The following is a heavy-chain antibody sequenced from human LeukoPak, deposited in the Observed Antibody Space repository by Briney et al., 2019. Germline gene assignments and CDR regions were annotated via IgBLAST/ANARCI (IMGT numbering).Heavy chain of an antibody. CDR1: GDSISSNNYY. D-gene: IGHD1-26*01. Sequence: SETLSLTCTVSGDSISSNNYYWGWIRQPPGKGLEWIGSIYYSGSAYYNPSLKSRVTISVVTSKNQFSLKLGSVTAADTAVYYCARLGGSYYADFDYWGQGTLVTVSS. CDR3: ARLGGSYYADFDY. CDR2: IYYSGSA. V-gene: IGHV4-39*01. J-gene: IGHJ4*02.